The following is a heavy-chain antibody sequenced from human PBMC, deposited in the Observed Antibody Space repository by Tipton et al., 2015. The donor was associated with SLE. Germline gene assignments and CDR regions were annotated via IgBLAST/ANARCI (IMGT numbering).Heavy chain of an antibody. CDR1: GGSISSYY. D-gene: IGHD3-10*01. J-gene: IGHJ4*02. CDR3: ARPMGSNRSVDY. Sequence: TLSLTCTVSGGSISSYYWSWIRQPPGKGLEWIGYIYYSGSTNYNPSLKSRVTISVDTSKNQFSLKLSSVTAADTAVYYCARPMGSNRSVDYWGQGTLVTVSS. CDR2: IYYSGST. V-gene: IGHV4-59*01.